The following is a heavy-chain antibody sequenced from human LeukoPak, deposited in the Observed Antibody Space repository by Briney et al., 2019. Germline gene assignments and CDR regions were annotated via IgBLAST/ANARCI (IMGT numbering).Heavy chain of an antibody. CDR1: GYTFVGYF. CDR3: ATAPHSSGWFDDYYGLDV. V-gene: IGHV1-2*02. Sequence: ASVKVSFKGSGYTFVGYFVHWVRQAPGRGLEWMGYINPHSGDTTYAQRFQGRVSMTSDKSINTGYMELSSLTMDDTAVYFCATAPHSSGWFDDYYGLDVWGQGTTVTVTS. CDR2: INPHSGDT. J-gene: IGHJ6*02. D-gene: IGHD6-19*01.